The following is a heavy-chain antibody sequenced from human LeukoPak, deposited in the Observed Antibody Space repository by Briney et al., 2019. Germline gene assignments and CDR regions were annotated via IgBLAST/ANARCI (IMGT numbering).Heavy chain of an antibody. CDR2: TSYDGSDK. V-gene: IGHV3-30*18. CDR1: GFTFSSYG. CDR3: AKRIAAAGTFYGMDV. Sequence: GGSLRLSCAASGFTFSSYGMHWVRQAPGKGLEWVAATSYDGSDKYYADSVKGRFTISRDNSKNTLYLQMNSLRAEDTAVYYCAKRIAAAGTFYGMDVWGKGTTVTVSS. D-gene: IGHD6-13*01. J-gene: IGHJ6*04.